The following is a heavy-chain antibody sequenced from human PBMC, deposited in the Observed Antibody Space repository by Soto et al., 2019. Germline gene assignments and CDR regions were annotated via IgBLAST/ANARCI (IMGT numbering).Heavy chain of an antibody. D-gene: IGHD6-13*01. CDR3: ARNHIAASGTSAYDI. CDR1: GFTFSDYY. CDR2: ISPSSSYT. V-gene: IGHV3-11*06. Sequence: PGGSLRLSCAASGFTFSDYYMSWIRQAPGKGLEWVSYISPSSSYTNYAVSVKGRFTISRDNAKNSVYLQMNSLRAEDTAVYYCARNHIAASGTSAYDIWGQGTMVPVSS. J-gene: IGHJ3*02.